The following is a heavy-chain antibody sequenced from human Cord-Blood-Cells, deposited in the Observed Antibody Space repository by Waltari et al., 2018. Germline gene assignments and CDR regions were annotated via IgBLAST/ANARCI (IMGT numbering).Heavy chain of an antibody. J-gene: IGHJ2*01. D-gene: IGHD4-4*01. CDR3: TSHTGYFDL. Sequence: EVQLVESGGGLVKPGGSLKLSVAASGFPCVASPMHWFRQASGKGLEWVGRIRSKANSYATAYAASVKGRFTISRDDSKNTAYLQMNSLKTEDTAVYYCTSHTGYFDLWGRGTLVTVSS. V-gene: IGHV3-73*02. CDR1: GFPCVASP. CDR2: IRSKANSYAT.